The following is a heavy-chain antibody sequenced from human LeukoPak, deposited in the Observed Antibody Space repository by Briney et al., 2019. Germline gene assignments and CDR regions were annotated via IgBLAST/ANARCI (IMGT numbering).Heavy chain of an antibody. CDR2: IIPIFGTA. CDR3: ARDSLGYDFWSGYERFDYYYYYMDV. J-gene: IGHJ6*03. Sequence: SVKVSCKASGGTFSSYAISWVRQAPGQGLEWMGGIIPIFGTANYAQKFQGRVTITTDESTSTAYMELSSLRSEDAAVYYCARDSLGYDFWSGYERFDYYYYYMDVWGKGTTVTVSS. D-gene: IGHD3-3*01. CDR1: GGTFSSYA. V-gene: IGHV1-69*05.